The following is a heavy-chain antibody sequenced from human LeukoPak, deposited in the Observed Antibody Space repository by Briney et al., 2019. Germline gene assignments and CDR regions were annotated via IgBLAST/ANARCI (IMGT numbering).Heavy chain of an antibody. CDR2: ISLDGNNE. CDR3: AADRERDPSVYYLV. D-gene: IGHD3-22*01. V-gene: IGHV3-30-3*01. Sequence: GGSLRLSCAASGFTFRNYYMHWVRQAPGKGLEWVAVISLDGNNEYYADSVKGRFTISRDNSKNTVFLQMNSLRADDSAVYYCAADRERDPSVYYLVGGQGTLITVSS. J-gene: IGHJ4*02. CDR1: GFTFRNYY.